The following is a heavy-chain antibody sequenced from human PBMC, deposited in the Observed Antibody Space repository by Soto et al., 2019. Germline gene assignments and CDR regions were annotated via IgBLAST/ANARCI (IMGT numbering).Heavy chain of an antibody. CDR2: VLPISGST. J-gene: IGHJ4*01. V-gene: IGHV1-69*06. Sequence: QVQLVQSGAEVRKPGSSVKVSCKTSGGLISKYSFNWVRQAPGQGLEWMGGVLPISGSTDYAQKFQGRLKSAGDRSTSTVYMELSRLRSDDTANYYCATIRVRGGPLRFEDGGQGMLISVSS. CDR1: GGLISKYS. D-gene: IGHD5-12*01. CDR3: ATIRVRGGPLRFED.